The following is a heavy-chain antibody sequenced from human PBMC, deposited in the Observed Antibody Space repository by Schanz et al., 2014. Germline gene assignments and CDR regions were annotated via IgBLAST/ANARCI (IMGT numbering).Heavy chain of an antibody. CDR1: GGSISSGTYY. D-gene: IGHD6-25*01. CDR3: AREPLSGYNWFDP. Sequence: QVQLQESGPGLVKPSQTLSLTCIVSGGSISSGTYYWSWLRQPAGKGLEWIGRIYTSGSTNYNPSLKSRVTISRATSKTQFSLKLSSVPAADTAVYYCAREPLSGYNWFDPWGQGSLVTVSS. V-gene: IGHV4-61*02. CDR2: IYTSGST. J-gene: IGHJ5*02.